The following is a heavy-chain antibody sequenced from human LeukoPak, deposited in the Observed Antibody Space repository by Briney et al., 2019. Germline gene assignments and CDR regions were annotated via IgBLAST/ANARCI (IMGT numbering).Heavy chain of an antibody. D-gene: IGHD3-22*01. CDR1: GLTVSSNY. Sequence: GGSLRLSCTTSGLTVSSNYRSWVRQAPGKGLEWVSVIYSGGNTYYADSVKGRFTISRDNSKDTLYLRMNSLRAEDTAVYYCARDKDDSSGHYFGYWGQGTLVTVSS. CDR3: ARDKDDSSGHYFGY. CDR2: IYSGGNT. J-gene: IGHJ4*02. V-gene: IGHV3-66*02.